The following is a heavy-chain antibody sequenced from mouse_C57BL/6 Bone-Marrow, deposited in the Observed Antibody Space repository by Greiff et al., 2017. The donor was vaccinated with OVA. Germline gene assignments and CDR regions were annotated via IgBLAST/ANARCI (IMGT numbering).Heavy chain of an antibody. CDR2: IYPGDGDT. CDR1: GYAFSSYW. Sequence: QVQLKQSGAELVKPGASVKISCKASGYAFSSYWMNWVKQRPGKGLEWIGQIYPGDGDTNYNGKFKGKATLTADKSSSTAYMQLSSLTSEDSAVYFCARSGLGPWYFDVWGTGTTVTVSS. V-gene: IGHV1-80*01. D-gene: IGHD4-1*01. J-gene: IGHJ1*03. CDR3: ARSGLGPWYFDV.